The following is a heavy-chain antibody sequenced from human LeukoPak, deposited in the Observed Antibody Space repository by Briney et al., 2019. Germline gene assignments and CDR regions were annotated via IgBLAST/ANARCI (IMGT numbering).Heavy chain of an antibody. V-gene: IGHV4-34*01. CDR2: IIHSGDT. CDR1: GGSLSIYD. Sequence: SETLSLTCAVYGGSLSIYDWTWIRQTPGKGLEWIGKIIHSGDTNYNPSLKSRVTISVDTSKNQFSLNLTSATAADTAVYFCARGRNYGVAFDVWGQGTVVTVS. J-gene: IGHJ3*01. CDR3: ARGRNYGVAFDV. D-gene: IGHD1-14*01.